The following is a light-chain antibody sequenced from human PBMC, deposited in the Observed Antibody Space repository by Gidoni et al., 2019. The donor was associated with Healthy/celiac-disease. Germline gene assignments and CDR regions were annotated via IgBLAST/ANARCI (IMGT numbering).Light chain of an antibody. J-gene: IGKJ2*01. CDR2: WAS. Sequence: VTTQTASPRVSLRGRATINCNSRKRGLYSYKNKNYLTWYQQKPGQPPQLLIYWASTRASGVPDRFSGSGSGTDFTLTISRVQAEDVAVYYCQQYYRTPYTFGQGTKLEIK. V-gene: IGKV4-1*01. CDR1: KRGLYSYKNKNY. CDR3: QQYYRTPYT.